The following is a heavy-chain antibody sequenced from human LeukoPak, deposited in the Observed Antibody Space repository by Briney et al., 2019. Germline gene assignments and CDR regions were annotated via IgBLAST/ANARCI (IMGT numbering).Heavy chain of an antibody. CDR3: ARGYTARRSNPKFQH. J-gene: IGHJ1*01. CDR1: GGSISSSSYY. CDR2: IYYSGST. Sequence: SETLSLTCTVSGGSISSSSYYWGWIRQPPGKGLEWIGSIYYSGSTYYNPSLKSRVTISVDTSKNQFSLKLSSVTAADTAVYYCARGYTARRSNPKFQHWGQGTLVTVSS. V-gene: IGHV4-39*01. D-gene: IGHD6-6*01.